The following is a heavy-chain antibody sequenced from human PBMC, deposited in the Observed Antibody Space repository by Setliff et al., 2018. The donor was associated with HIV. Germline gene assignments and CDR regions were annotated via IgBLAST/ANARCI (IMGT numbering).Heavy chain of an antibody. CDR2: MHYSKST. D-gene: IGHD2-15*01. J-gene: IGHJ5*02. V-gene: IGHV4-39*01. CDR3: AAATTLLSPRA. CDR1: DGSVSSTGYS. Sequence: SETLSLTCTVSDGSVSSTGYSWGWIRQAPGKGLEWIGSMHYSKSTYYNPSLNGRVTISIDTSKKQFSLKLSSVTAADTAVYYCAAATTLLSPRAWGQGTLVTVSS.